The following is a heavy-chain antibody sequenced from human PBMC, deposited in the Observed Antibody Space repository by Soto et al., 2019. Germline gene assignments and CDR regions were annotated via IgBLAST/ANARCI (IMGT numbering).Heavy chain of an antibody. Sequence: SVKVSCKASGGTFSSYAISWVRQAPGQGLEWMGGIIPIFGTANYAQKFQGRVTITADESTSTAYMELSSLRSEDTAVYYCANEDAISYGMDVWGQGTTVTASS. J-gene: IGHJ6*02. V-gene: IGHV1-69*13. CDR2: IIPIFGTA. CDR3: ANEDAISYGMDV. CDR1: GGTFSSYA.